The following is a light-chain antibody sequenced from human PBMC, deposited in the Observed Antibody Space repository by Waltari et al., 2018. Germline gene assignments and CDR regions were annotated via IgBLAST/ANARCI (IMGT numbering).Light chain of an antibody. J-gene: IGKJ4*01. V-gene: IGKV3-11*01. CDR2: DTS. CDR1: QNVDRY. Sequence: ETVLTQSPATLSLSPGERATLSCKASQNVDRYLAWYQQKPGQAPRLLIYDTSNRATGIPVRSSGSGSGTDFTLTISSLEPEDFAVYYCQQRKNWPPLTFGGGTKVEIK. CDR3: QQRKNWPPLT.